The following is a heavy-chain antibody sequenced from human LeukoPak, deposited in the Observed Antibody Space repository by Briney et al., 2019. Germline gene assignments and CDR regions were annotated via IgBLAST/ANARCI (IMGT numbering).Heavy chain of an antibody. D-gene: IGHD6-25*01. CDR3: ARSPDSSVGLFDP. J-gene: IGHJ5*02. Sequence: SETLSLTCTVSGGSISSSSYYWHWIRQPPGKGLEWDGSIYYSRSTHYNPSLNSLVTISVDTTTNQFSLTLSSVTAADTALSYCARSPDSSVGLFDPWGQGTLVTVSS. CDR2: IYYSRST. CDR1: GGSISSSSYY. V-gene: IGHV4-39*01.